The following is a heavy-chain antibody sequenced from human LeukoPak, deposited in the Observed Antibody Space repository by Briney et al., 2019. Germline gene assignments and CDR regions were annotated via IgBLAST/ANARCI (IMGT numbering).Heavy chain of an antibody. CDR2: INPNSGGT. D-gene: IGHD3-22*01. J-gene: IGHJ4*02. CDR1: GYTFTGYY. CDR3: ARGDANNYYDSSGYYGGIDY. V-gene: IGHV1-2*06. Sequence: RVASVKVSCKASGYTFTGYYMHWVRQAPGQGLEWMGRINPNSGGTNYAQKFQGRVTMTRDTSISTAYMELSRLRSDDTAVYYCARGDANNYYDSSGYYGGIDYWGQGTLVTVSS.